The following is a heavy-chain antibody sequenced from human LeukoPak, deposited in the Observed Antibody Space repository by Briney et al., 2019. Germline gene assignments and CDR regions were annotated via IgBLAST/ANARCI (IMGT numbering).Heavy chain of an antibody. V-gene: IGHV3-74*01. J-gene: IGHJ3*02. CDR1: GFTFSTYW. CDR2: INSDGSST. D-gene: IGHD6-19*01. CDR3: ARVDSSGWYHAFDI. Sequence: PGGSLRLSCAASGFTFSTYWMHWVRQAPGKGQVWVSRINSDGSSTSYADSVKGRFTISRDNAKNTLYLQMNSLRAEDTAVYYCARVDSSGWYHAFDIWGQGTMVTVSS.